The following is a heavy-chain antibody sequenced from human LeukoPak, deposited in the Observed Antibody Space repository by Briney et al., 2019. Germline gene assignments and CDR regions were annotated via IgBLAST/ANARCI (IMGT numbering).Heavy chain of an antibody. CDR2: INWNGGST. J-gene: IGHJ6*03. D-gene: IGHD6-6*01. V-gene: IGHV3-20*04. Sequence: ETLSLTCAVYGGSFSGYYWSWVRQAPGKGLERVSGINWNGGSTGYADSVKGRFTISRDNAKNSLYLQMNSLRAEDTALYYCARLSIAARTRYYYYYYMDVWGKGTTVTVSS. CDR3: ARLSIAARTRYYYYYYMDV. CDR1: GGSFSGYY.